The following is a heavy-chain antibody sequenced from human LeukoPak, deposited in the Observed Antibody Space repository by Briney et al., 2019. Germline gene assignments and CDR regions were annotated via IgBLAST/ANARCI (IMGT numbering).Heavy chain of an antibody. CDR3: ARDDSQYSSSWYLPC. CDR1: GYTLTELS. J-gene: IGHJ4*02. D-gene: IGHD6-13*01. CDR2: FDPEDGET. Sequence: ASVKVSCKVSGYTLTELSMHWVRQAPGKGLEWMGGFDPEDGETIYAQKFQGRVTMTEDTSTDTAYMELSRLRSDDTAVYYCARDDSQYSSSWYLPCWGQGILVTVSS. V-gene: IGHV1-24*01.